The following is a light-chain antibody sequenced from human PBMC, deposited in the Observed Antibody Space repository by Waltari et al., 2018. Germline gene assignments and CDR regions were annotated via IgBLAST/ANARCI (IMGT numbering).Light chain of an antibody. Sequence: EIVMTQSPATLSVSPGERATLSCRASQSVSSNLAWYQQKPGQAPRLLIYGASTRATGIPVRFSGSGSGTEFTLTISSLQSEDFAVYFCQQYTNWPPHTFGGGTKVEIK. CDR1: QSVSSN. V-gene: IGKV3-15*01. J-gene: IGKJ4*01. CDR3: QQYTNWPPHT. CDR2: GAS.